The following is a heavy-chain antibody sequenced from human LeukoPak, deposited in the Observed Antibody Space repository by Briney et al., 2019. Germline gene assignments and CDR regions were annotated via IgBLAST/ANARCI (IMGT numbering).Heavy chain of an antibody. CDR2: ISSSSSYI. V-gene: IGHV3-21*01. CDR3: ARASYYYDSSGYYYPDAFDI. D-gene: IGHD3-22*01. J-gene: IGHJ3*02. Sequence: GGSLRLSCAASGFTFSSYSMNWVRQAPGKGLEWVSSISSSSSYIYYADSVKRRFTTSRDNAKNSLSLQMNSLRAEDTAVYYCARASYYYDSSGYYYPDAFDIWGQGTMVTVSS. CDR1: GFTFSSYS.